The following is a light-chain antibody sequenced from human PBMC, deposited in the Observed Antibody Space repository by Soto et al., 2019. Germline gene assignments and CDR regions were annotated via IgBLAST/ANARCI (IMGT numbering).Light chain of an antibody. J-gene: IGKJ5*01. CDR3: QQRNDWPIT. CDR2: LAS. V-gene: IGKV3D-11*01. Sequence: SMLTQSPATLSSFPGDRVTLSCRASQAVNTRLAWYQHKPGQAPRLLIYLASNRAAGVPARFSGSGSGTDFTLTISSLEPEDFAVYYCQQRNDWPITFGQRTRLEIK. CDR1: QAVNTR.